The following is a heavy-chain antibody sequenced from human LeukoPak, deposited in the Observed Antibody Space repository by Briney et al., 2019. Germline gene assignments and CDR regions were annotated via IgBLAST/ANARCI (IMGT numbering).Heavy chain of an antibody. J-gene: IGHJ4*02. CDR2: IKPDGSEE. D-gene: IGHD3/OR15-3a*01. V-gene: IGHV3-7*01. CDR3: ASTSWTGYDY. CDR1: GFTLRYYW. Sequence: GGSLRLSWAASGFTLRYYWMTWVRQAPGKGLEWVANIKPDGSEEYYVDSVKGRFIVSRDNAKNSLYLEMNNLRVEDTAVYYCASTSWTGYDYWGQGTLVTVSS.